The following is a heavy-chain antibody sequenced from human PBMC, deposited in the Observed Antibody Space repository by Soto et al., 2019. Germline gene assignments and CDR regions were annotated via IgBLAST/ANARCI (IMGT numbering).Heavy chain of an antibody. D-gene: IGHD2-21*01. CDR2: YFTRESDT. Sequence: ESLKISCKTSGYTFTDYWIGWARQRPGKGLEWMGIYFTRESDTKYRSSFQGLVSISADKSIATAYLQWKSMKASDTAMYYCGSHGSPYSPAKYWGQGTLVTVSS. CDR3: GSHGSPYSPAKY. V-gene: IGHV5-51*01. J-gene: IGHJ4*02. CDR1: GYTFTDYW.